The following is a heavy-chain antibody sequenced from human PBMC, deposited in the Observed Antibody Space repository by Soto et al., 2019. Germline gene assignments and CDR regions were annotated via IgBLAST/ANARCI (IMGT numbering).Heavy chain of an antibody. J-gene: IGHJ5*02. CDR3: AREPEEYCSGGSCYSYP. CDR1: GGSFSGYY. V-gene: IGHV4-34*01. Sequence: QVQLQQWGAGLLKPSETLSLTCAVYGGSFSGYYWSWIRQPPGKGLEWIGEINHSGSTNYNPSLKSRVTISVDTSKKQFSLKLSSVTGADTAVYYCAREPEEYCSGGSCYSYPRGQGTLVTVSS. D-gene: IGHD2-15*01. CDR2: INHSGST.